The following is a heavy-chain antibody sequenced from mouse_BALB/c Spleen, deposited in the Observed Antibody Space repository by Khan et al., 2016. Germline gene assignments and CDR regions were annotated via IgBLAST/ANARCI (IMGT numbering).Heavy chain of an antibody. J-gene: IGHJ1*01. D-gene: IGHD2-13*01. CDR2: IDPANGNT. CDR1: GFNIKDTS. CDR3: ADYLSSYWYLDI. V-gene: IGHV14-3*02. Sequence: EVQLQESGAELVKPGASVKLSCTASGFNIKDTSMHWLKQRPEQGLEWIGRIDPANGNTKYDPKFQGKATITADTSSNTVALHLSSLTSEDTAVYYCADYLSSYWYLDIWGARTTVTVSS.